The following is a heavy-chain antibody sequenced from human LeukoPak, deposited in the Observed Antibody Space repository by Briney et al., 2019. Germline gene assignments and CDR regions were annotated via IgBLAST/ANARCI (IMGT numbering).Heavy chain of an antibody. CDR3: ARVDYYDSSGNWFDP. D-gene: IGHD3-22*01. Sequence: ASVKVSCKASGYTFTTYNIDWVRQATGQGLEWMGWMNPNSGNTGYARKFQGRVTMTRNTSISTAYMELSSLRSEDTAVYYCARVDYYDSSGNWFDPWGQGTLVTVSS. CDR2: MNPNSGNT. CDR1: GYTFTTYN. V-gene: IGHV1-8*01. J-gene: IGHJ5*02.